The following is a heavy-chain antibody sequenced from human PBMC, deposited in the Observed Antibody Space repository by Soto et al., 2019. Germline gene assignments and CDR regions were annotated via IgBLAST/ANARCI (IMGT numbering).Heavy chain of an antibody. D-gene: IGHD3-22*01. CDR2: IYYRGST. CDR1: GDSISSYY. V-gene: IGHV4-59*01. Sequence: QVQLQESGPGLVKPSETLSLTCTVSGDSISSYYWSWIRQPPGKGLEGIGDIYYRGSTNYNPSLKSRVTISVDTSKNQFSLRVRAVTAADTAVYYCARLRRGYYDSSGYYYDYWGQGTLVTVSS. J-gene: IGHJ4*02. CDR3: ARLRRGYYDSSGYYYDY.